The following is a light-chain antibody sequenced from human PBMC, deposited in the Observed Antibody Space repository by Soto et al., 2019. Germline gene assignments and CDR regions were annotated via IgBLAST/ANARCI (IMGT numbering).Light chain of an antibody. CDR2: AAS. V-gene: IGKV1-39*01. J-gene: IGKJ4*01. CDR3: QQSYSTPRT. CDR1: QSISSY. Sequence: DIPMTQSPSSLSASVGDRVTITCRASQSISSYLNWYQQKPGKAPKLLIYAASSLQSGVPSRFSGSGSGTDFTLTISRLPPEDFATYYCQQSYSTPRTFGGGTKVDIK.